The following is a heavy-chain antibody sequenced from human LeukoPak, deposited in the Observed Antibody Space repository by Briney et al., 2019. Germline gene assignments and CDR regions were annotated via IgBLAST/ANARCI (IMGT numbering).Heavy chain of an antibody. CDR1: GGSISSGGYY. CDR3: ARGVNYYYGMDV. J-gene: IGHJ6*02. Sequence: PSQTLSLTCTVSGGSISSGGYYWSWIRQHPGKGLEWIGYIYYSGSTYYNPSLKSRVTISVDTSKNQFSLNLTSATAADTAVYYCARGVNYYYGMDVWGQGTTVTVSS. CDR2: IYYSGST. V-gene: IGHV4-31*03. D-gene: IGHD2-8*01.